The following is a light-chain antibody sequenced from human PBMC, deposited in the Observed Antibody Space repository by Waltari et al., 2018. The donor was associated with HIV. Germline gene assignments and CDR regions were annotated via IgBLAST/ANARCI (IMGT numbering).Light chain of an antibody. CDR2: NDS. Sequence: SYELTQPPSVSVSPAQTPTITCSGDALSKQYAYWYQQKPGQAPVLMIYNDSERPSGIPERFSGSSSGTTVTLTISGVQAEDEADYYCQSTDTSGTYWVFGGGTKLTVL. J-gene: IGLJ3*02. V-gene: IGLV3-25*03. CDR1: ALSKQY. CDR3: QSTDTSGTYWV.